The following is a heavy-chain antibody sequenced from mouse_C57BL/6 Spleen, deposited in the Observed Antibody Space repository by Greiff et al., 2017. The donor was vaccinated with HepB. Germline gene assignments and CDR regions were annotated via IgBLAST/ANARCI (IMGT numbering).Heavy chain of an antibody. D-gene: IGHD1-1*01. CDR2: IYPRSGNT. CDR3: ARQDFLQASTVDY. V-gene: IGHV1-81*01. Sequence: QVHVKQSGAELARPGASVKLSCKASGYTFTSYGISWVKQRTGQGLEWIGEIYPRSGNTYYNEKFKGKATLTADKSSSTAYMELRSLTSEDSAVYFCARQDFLQASTVDYWGQGTTLTVSS. CDR1: GYTFTSYG. J-gene: IGHJ2*01.